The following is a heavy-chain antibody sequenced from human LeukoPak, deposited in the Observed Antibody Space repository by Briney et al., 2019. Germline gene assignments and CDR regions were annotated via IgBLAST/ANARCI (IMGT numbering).Heavy chain of an antibody. CDR1: GGSISSGNYY. D-gene: IGHD2-2*01. J-gene: IGHJ4*02. CDR3: ASYVVPAARWDY. V-gene: IGHV4-61*02. CDR2: IFTSGST. Sequence: SETLSLTCTVSGGSISSGNYYWYWIRQPAGKGLEWIGRIFTSGSTNYNPSLKSRVTMSVDTSKNQFSLKLSSVTAADTAVYYCASYVVPAARWDYWGQGTLVTVSS.